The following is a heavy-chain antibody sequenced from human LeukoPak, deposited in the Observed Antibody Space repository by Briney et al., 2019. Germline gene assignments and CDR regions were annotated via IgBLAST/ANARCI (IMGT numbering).Heavy chain of an antibody. CDR1: GFTFSSYE. V-gene: IGHV3-48*03. Sequence: PGGSLRLSCAASGFTFSSYEMNWVRQAPGKGLEWVSYISSSGSTIYYADSVKGRFTISRDNAKNSLYLQMNSLRAEDTAVYYCARDPPPVEMATKEVEGGYWGQGTLVTVSS. CDR2: ISSSGSTI. D-gene: IGHD5-24*01. J-gene: IGHJ4*02. CDR3: ARDPPPVEMATKEVEGGY.